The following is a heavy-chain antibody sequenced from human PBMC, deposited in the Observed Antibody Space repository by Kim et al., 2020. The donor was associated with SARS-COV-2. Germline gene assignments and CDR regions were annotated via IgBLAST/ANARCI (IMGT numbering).Heavy chain of an antibody. CDR1: GFTFSSYS. Sequence: GGSLRLSCAASGFTFSSYSMNWVRQAPGKGLEWVSSISSSSSYIYYADSVKGRFTISRDNAKNSLYLQMNSLRAEDTAVYYCARFSSGWKKTYYFDYWGQGTLVTVSS. J-gene: IGHJ4*02. D-gene: IGHD6-19*01. V-gene: IGHV3-21*01. CDR3: ARFSSGWKKTYYFDY. CDR2: ISSSSSYI.